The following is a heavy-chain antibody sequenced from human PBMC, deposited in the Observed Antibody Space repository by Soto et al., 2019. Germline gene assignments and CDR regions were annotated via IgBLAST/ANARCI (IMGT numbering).Heavy chain of an antibody. CDR2: ISSSSSYI. Sequence: EVQLVESGGGLVKPGGSLRLSCAASGFTFSSYSMNWVRQAPGKGLEWVSSISSSSSYIYYADSVKGRFTISRDNAKNSLYLQMNSLRAEDTAVYYCARDSGGDDSSGYHLNDAFDIWGQGTMVTVSS. CDR3: ARDSGGDDSSGYHLNDAFDI. V-gene: IGHV3-21*01. J-gene: IGHJ3*02. D-gene: IGHD3-22*01. CDR1: GFTFSSYS.